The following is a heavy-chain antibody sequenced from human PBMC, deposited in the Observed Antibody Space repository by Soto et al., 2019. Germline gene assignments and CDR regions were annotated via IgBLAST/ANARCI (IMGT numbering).Heavy chain of an antibody. J-gene: IGHJ6*02. D-gene: IGHD3-16*01. V-gene: IGHV1-18*01. Sequence: QVQLVQSGGEVKKPGASVKVSCKASGYTFKTYCISWVRQAPGQGLEWMGWISTYNGNTNYAQKLQDRVTLTIDTSTTTAYMELRSLRSDDTAVYYCARRLGSYYCGVDVWGQGTTVTVSS. CDR3: ARRLGSYYCGVDV. CDR1: GYTFKTYC. CDR2: ISTYNGNT.